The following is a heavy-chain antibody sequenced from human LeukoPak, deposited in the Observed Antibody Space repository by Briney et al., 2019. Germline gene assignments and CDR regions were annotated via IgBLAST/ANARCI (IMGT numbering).Heavy chain of an antibody. CDR3: ARDNGGSYEYYGMDV. V-gene: IGHV3-21*01. CDR2: ISSNSSYI. Sequence: GRSLRLSCAASGFTFSSYGMHWVRQAPGKGLEWVSSISSNSSYIYYADSVKGRFTISRDNAKNSLYLQMNSLRAEDTAVYYCARDNGGSYEYYGMDVWGQGTTVTVSS. CDR1: GFTFSSYG. D-gene: IGHD1-26*01. J-gene: IGHJ6*02.